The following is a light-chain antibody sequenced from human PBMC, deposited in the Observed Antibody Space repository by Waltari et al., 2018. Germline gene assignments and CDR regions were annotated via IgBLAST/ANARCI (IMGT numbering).Light chain of an antibody. J-gene: IGKJ1*01. CDR1: QDIGHY. Sequence: IVLTQSPGTLSLSLGGRATLSCRASQDIGHYLAWYQQKPGQAPRLLIYATSTRAAGIPDRFSGSGSGADFSLTITRLEPEDFAVYYCQHHVRLPATFGQGTKV. V-gene: IGKV3-20*01. CDR2: ATS. CDR3: QHHVRLPAT.